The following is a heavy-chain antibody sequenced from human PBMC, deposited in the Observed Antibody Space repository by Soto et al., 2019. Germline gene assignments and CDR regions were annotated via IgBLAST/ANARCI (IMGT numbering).Heavy chain of an antibody. J-gene: IGHJ4*02. CDR2: LYWDGDI. V-gene: IGHV2-5*02. CDR1: GFSLSTSGVG. D-gene: IGHD6-19*01. Sequence: QITLKESGPPLVKPTQTLTLTCAFSGFSLSTSGVGVGWIRQPPGKALEWLALLYWDGDIRYSPSLRSRRTLTKDTCKNRVVLTMTNMDPVDTATYYCAHGSGWLFDYWGQGTLVTVSS. CDR3: AHGSGWLFDY.